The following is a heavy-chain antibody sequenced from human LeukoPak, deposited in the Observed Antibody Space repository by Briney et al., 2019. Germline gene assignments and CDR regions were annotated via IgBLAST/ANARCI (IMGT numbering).Heavy chain of an antibody. V-gene: IGHV4-4*07. CDR1: GGSISSYY. CDR3: ARLYYDRSGYRLDS. CDR2: ISNSGST. J-gene: IGHJ4*02. Sequence: PSETLSLTCTVSGGSISSYYWSWIRQPPGKGLEWIGRISNSGSTNYNSSLKSRVTMSVDTSQNQCSLKLSSVTAADTAVYYCARLYYDRSGYRLDSWGQGTLVTVSS. D-gene: IGHD3-22*01.